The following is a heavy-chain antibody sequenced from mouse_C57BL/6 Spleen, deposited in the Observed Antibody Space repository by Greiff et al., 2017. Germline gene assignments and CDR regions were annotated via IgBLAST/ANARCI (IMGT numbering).Heavy chain of an antibody. Sequence: EVMLVASEGGLVQPGSSMKLSCTASGFTFSDYYMAWVRQVPEKGLEWVANINYDGSSTYYLDSLKSRFIISRDNAKNILYLQMSSLKSEDTATYYCAREYGYDGGFAYWGQGTLVTVSA. V-gene: IGHV5-16*01. CDR1: GFTFSDYY. CDR3: AREYGYDGGFAY. CDR2: INYDGSST. D-gene: IGHD2-2*01. J-gene: IGHJ3*01.